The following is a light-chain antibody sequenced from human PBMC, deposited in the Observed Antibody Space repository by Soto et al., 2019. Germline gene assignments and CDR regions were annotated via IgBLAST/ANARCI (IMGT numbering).Light chain of an antibody. CDR1: QSVSSN. V-gene: IGKV3-15*01. CDR2: GAS. Sequence: EMVMTQSPATLSVSPGERATLSCRASQSVSSNLAWYQQKPGQAPRLLIYGASTGATGIPARFSGSGSGTEFTLTISSLQAEDFAVYYCQQYNIWPWTFGQGTKVDIK. CDR3: QQYNIWPWT. J-gene: IGKJ1*01.